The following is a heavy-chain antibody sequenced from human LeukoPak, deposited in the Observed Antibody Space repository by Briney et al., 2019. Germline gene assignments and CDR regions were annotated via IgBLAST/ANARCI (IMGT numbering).Heavy chain of an antibody. CDR2: INTDGSST. CDR3: AKGLMGATPYYFDY. D-gene: IGHD1-26*01. J-gene: IGHJ4*02. V-gene: IGHV3-74*01. CDR1: GFTFSSYW. Sequence: GGSLRLSCAASGFTFSSYWMHWVRQAPGKGLVWVSRINTDGSSTTYADSVKGRFTVSRDNAKNTLYLQMNSLRADDTAVYYCAKGLMGATPYYFDYWGQGTLVTVSS.